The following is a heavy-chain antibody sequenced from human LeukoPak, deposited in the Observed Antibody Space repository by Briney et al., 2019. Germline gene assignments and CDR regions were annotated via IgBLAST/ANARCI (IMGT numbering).Heavy chain of an antibody. CDR3: ARVGGCSSTSCYTGFEY. CDR1: GGTFSSYA. J-gene: IGHJ4*02. D-gene: IGHD2-2*02. CDR2: MNPNSGNT. V-gene: IGHV1-8*02. Sequence: ASVKVSCKASGGTFSSYAISWVRQAPGQGLEWMGWMNPNSGNTGYAQKFQGRVTMTRNTSISTAYMELSSLRSEDTAVYYCARVGGCSSTSCYTGFEYWGQGTLVTVSS.